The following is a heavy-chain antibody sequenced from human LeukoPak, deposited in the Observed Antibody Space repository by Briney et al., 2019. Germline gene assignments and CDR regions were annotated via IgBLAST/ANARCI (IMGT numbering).Heavy chain of an antibody. CDR3: AKNINPVIAVGGYFDY. Sequence: GGSLRLSCAASGFTFSSFGMNWVRQAPGKGLEWVSSISSSSYKYYADSLKGRFTISRDNAKNSLYLQMNSLRPEDTAFYYCAKNINPVIAVGGYFDYWGQGTLVTVSS. CDR2: ISSSSYK. CDR1: GFTFSSFG. J-gene: IGHJ4*02. V-gene: IGHV3-21*04. D-gene: IGHD6-19*01.